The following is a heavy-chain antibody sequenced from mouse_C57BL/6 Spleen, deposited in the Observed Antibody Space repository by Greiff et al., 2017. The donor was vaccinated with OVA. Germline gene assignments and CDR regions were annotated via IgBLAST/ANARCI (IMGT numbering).Heavy chain of an antibody. D-gene: IGHD3-3*01. CDR3: AREEGDLDY. CDR1: GYAFSSSW. Sequence: LVKPGASVKISCKASGYAFSSSWMNWVKQRPGKGLEWIGRIYPGDGDTNYNGKFKGKATLTADKSSSTAYMQLSSLTSEDSAVYFCAREEGDLDYWGQGTTLTVSS. J-gene: IGHJ2*01. CDR2: IYPGDGDT. V-gene: IGHV1-82*01.